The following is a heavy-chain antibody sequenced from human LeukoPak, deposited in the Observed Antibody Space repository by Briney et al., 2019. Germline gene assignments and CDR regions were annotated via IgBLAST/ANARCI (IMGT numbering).Heavy chain of an antibody. Sequence: SETLSLTCTVSGGSISSSSYYWGWIRQPPGKGLEWIGSIYYSGSTYYNPSLKSRVTISVDTSKNQFSLKLSSVTAADTAVYYCARVAYCGGDCYLSAHAFDIWGQGTMVTVSS. CDR3: ARVAYCGGDCYLSAHAFDI. D-gene: IGHD2-21*02. V-gene: IGHV4-39*07. CDR2: IYYSGST. CDR1: GGSISSSSYY. J-gene: IGHJ3*02.